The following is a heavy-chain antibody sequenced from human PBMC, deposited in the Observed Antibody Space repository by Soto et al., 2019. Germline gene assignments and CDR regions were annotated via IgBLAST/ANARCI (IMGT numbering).Heavy chain of an antibody. CDR3: ARYCGFTTCYEPLNH. J-gene: IGHJ5*02. CDR1: GFTLSNYG. CDR2: MWSDGNSK. Sequence: QVQLVESGGGVVQPGRSLRLSCTVSGFTLSNYGMQWVRQAPGKGLEWVAVMWSDGNSKYYADSVKGRFTISRDSSMNTRYLQMDSLRAEDTAVYYCARYCGFTTCYEPLNHWGQGTLVTVAS. V-gene: IGHV3-33*01. D-gene: IGHD2-2*01.